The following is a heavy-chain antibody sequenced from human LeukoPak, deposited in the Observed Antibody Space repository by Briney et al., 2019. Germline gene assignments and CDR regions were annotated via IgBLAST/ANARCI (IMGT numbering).Heavy chain of an antibody. V-gene: IGHV1-69*13. CDR3: TTRACHAGGCSSSFYYYYGLHF. Sequence: SVKVSCKAYGNSISNYAVSWVRQAPGQGFEWMGGIIPIFGTADYAQKFQGRVTITADQSTSTTYMALSSLKSEDTATYYCTTRACHAGGCSSSFYYYYGLHFWGQGTTVSVSS. CDR1: GNSISNYA. D-gene: IGHD3-16*01. J-gene: IGHJ6*02. CDR2: IIPIFGTA.